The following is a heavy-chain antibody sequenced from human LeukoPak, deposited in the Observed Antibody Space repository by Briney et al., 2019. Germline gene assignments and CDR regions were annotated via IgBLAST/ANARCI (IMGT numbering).Heavy chain of an antibody. D-gene: IGHD3-10*01. Sequence: GGSLRLSCAASGFTFSSYSMNWVRQAPGKGLEWVSSISSSSSYIYYADSVKGRFTISRDNAKNSLYLQMNSLRAEDTAVYYCARVGPYYYGSGSWSLDYYYYMDVWGKGTTVTISS. CDR3: ARVGPYYYGSGSWSLDYYYYMDV. CDR2: ISSSSSYI. CDR1: GFTFSSYS. J-gene: IGHJ6*03. V-gene: IGHV3-21*04.